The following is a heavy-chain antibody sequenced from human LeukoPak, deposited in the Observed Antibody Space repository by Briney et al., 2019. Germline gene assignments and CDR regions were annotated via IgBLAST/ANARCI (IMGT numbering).Heavy chain of an antibody. D-gene: IGHD3-16*01. V-gene: IGHV3-30*02. Sequence: GGSLRLSCAASGFTFSSYGMHWVRQAPGKGLEWVAFIRYDGSNKYYADSVKGRFTISRDNSKNTLYLQTNSLRAEDTAVYYCAKDFYDYAGDYWGQGTLVTVSS. J-gene: IGHJ4*02. CDR2: IRYDGSNK. CDR1: GFTFSSYG. CDR3: AKDFYDYAGDY.